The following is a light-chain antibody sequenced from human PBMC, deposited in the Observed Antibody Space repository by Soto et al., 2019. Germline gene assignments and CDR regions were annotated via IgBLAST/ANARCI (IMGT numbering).Light chain of an antibody. CDR2: EVS. Sequence: QPALTQPPSASGSPGQAVTISRTGTSSDVGGYNYVSWYQQHPGKAPKLMIYEVSKRPSGVPDRFSGSKSGNTASLTVSGLQAEDEADYYCSSYAGGNNYVFGTGTKVTV. J-gene: IGLJ1*01. V-gene: IGLV2-8*01. CDR1: SSDVGGYNY. CDR3: SSYAGGNNYV.